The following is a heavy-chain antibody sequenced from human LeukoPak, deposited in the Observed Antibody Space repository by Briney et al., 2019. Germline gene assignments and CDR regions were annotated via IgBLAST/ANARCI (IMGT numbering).Heavy chain of an antibody. J-gene: IGHJ4*02. Sequence: PGRSLRLSCAASGFTFDDYAMHWVRQAPGKGLEWVSGISWNSGSIGYADSVKGRFTISRDNAKNSLYLQMNSLRAEDTALYYCAKDKHPYSNYGGGGDYWGQGTLVTVSS. D-gene: IGHD4-11*01. CDR3: AKDKHPYSNYGGGGDY. CDR2: ISWNSGSI. CDR1: GFTFDDYA. V-gene: IGHV3-9*01.